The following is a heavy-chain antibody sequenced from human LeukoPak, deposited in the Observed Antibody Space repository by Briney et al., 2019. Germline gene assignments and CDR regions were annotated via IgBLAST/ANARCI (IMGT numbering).Heavy chain of an antibody. CDR3: ARDLTSSGYYYEDY. D-gene: IGHD3-22*01. CDR1: GYSISSGYY. Sequence: SETLSLTCTVSGYSISSGYYWGWIRQPPGKGLEWIGSIYHSGSTYYNPSLKGRVTISVDTSKNQFSLKLSSVTAADTAVYYCARDLTSSGYYYEDYWGQGTLVTVSS. J-gene: IGHJ4*02. V-gene: IGHV4-38-2*02. CDR2: IYHSGST.